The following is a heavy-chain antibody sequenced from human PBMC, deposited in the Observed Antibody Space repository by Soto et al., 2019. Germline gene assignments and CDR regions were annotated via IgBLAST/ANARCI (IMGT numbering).Heavy chain of an antibody. CDR3: ARDRRNYYDSSEPIFDY. V-gene: IGHV4-59*01. CDR1: GGSISSYY. Sequence: SETLSLTCTVSGGSISSYYWSWIRQPPGKGLEWIGYIYYSGSTNYNPSLKSRVTISVDTSKNQFSLKLNSVTAADTAVYYCARDRRNYYDSSEPIFDYWGQGTLVTVSS. CDR2: IYYSGST. D-gene: IGHD3-22*01. J-gene: IGHJ4*02.